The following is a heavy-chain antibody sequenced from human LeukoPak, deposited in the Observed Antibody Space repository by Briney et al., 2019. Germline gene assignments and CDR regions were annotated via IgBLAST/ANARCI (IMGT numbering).Heavy chain of an antibody. Sequence: GESLKISCKGSGYSFTSYWIGWVRQMPGKGLEWMGIIYPGDSDTRYSPSFQGQVTISADKSISTAYLQWSSLKASDTAMYYCARLRYGDILTGYSLYYFDYWGQGTLVTVSS. CDR2: IYPGDSDT. D-gene: IGHD3-9*01. CDR3: ARLRYGDILTGYSLYYFDY. V-gene: IGHV5-51*01. J-gene: IGHJ4*02. CDR1: GYSFTSYW.